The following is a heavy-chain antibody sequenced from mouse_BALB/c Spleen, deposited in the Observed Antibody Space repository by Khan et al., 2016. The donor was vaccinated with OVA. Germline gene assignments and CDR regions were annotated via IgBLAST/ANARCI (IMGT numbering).Heavy chain of an antibody. CDR3: TRLAYYYGSEGFAY. J-gene: IGHJ3*01. CDR1: GFTFSTYG. V-gene: IGHV5-6*01. Sequence: EVQLVESGGDLVKPGGSLKLSCAASGFTFSTYGMSWVRQAPDKRLEWVATVSTGGSYTYYPDSVKGRFTISRDNAKNTLYLQMSGLRSEDTAMFYCTRLAYYYGSEGFAYWGQGTLVTVSA. CDR2: VSTGGSYT. D-gene: IGHD1-1*01.